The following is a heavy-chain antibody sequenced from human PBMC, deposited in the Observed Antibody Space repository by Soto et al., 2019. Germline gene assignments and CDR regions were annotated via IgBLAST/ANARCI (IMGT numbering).Heavy chain of an antibody. CDR2: ISGSGGST. Sequence: GGSLRLSCAASGFTFSSYAMSWVRQAPGKGLEWVSAISGSGGSTYYADSVKGRFTISRDNSKNTLYLQMNSLRAEDTAVYYCAKDLLGYSYGYGDAFDIWGQGTMVTVSS. D-gene: IGHD5-18*01. J-gene: IGHJ3*02. V-gene: IGHV3-23*01. CDR3: AKDLLGYSYGYGDAFDI. CDR1: GFTFSSYA.